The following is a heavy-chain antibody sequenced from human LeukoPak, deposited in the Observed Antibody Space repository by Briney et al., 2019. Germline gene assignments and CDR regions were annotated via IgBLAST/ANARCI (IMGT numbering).Heavy chain of an antibody. V-gene: IGHV1-2*04. CDR2: INPNSGGT. CDR1: GYTFTGYY. CDR3: ARGRLLWFGELFHYYGMDV. D-gene: IGHD3-10*01. J-gene: IGHJ6*04. Sequence: ASVKVSCKASGYTFTGYYMHWVRQAPGQGLEWMGWINPNSGGTNYAQKFQGWVTMTRDTSISTAYMELSRLRSDDTAVYYCARGRLLWFGELFHYYGMDVWGKGTTVTVSS.